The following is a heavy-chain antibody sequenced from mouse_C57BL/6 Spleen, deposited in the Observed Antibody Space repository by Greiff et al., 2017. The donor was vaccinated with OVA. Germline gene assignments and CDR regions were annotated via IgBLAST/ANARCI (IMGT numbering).Heavy chain of an antibody. J-gene: IGHJ3*01. Sequence: EVQLQQSGAELVRPGASVKLSCTASGFNIKDYYMHWVKQRPEQGLEWIGRIDPEDGDTEYAPKFPGKATMTADTSSNTAYLQLSSLTSEDTAVYYCTFYYGNSWFAYWGQGTLVTVSA. CDR1: GFNIKDYY. V-gene: IGHV14-1*01. CDR3: TFYYGNSWFAY. CDR2: IDPEDGDT. D-gene: IGHD2-1*01.